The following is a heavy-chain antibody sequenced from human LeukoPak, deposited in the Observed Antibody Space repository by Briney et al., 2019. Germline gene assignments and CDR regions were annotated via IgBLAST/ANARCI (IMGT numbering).Heavy chain of an antibody. J-gene: IGHJ4*02. CDR3: VRSLRSADF. Sequence: PGRSLRLSCAASGFTFDDYAMHWVRQAPGKGLEWVSGISWNSGSIGYADSVKGRFTISRDNAKNSLYLQMNSLRAEDTALYYCVRSLRSADFWGQGTLVTVSS. CDR1: GFTFDDYA. CDR2: ISWNSGSI. V-gene: IGHV3-9*01.